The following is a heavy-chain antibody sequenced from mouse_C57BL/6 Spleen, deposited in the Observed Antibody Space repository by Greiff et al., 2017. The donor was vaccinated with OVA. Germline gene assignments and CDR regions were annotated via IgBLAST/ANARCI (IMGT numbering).Heavy chain of an antibody. CDR1: GYTFTSYW. CDR2: IDPNSGGT. D-gene: IGHD1-1*01. CDR3: ARPFNYYDSSPYY. J-gene: IGHJ2*01. V-gene: IGHV1-72*01. Sequence: QVQLQQPGAELVKPGASVKLSCKASGYTFTSYWMHWVKQRPGRGLEWIGRIDPNSGGTKYNEKFKSKATLTVDKPSSTAYMQLSSLTSEESAVYYCARPFNYYDSSPYYWGQGTTLTVSS.